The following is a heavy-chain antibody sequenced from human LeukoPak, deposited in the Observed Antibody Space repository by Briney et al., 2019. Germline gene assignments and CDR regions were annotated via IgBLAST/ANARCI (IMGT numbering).Heavy chain of an antibody. CDR1: GGSISSYY. D-gene: IGHD3-3*01. Sequence: SETLSLTCTLSGGSISSYYWGWIRQPPGKGLEWIGYIYYSGSTNYNPSLRSRVTISVDTSKNQFSLMLSSVTAADTAVYYCARSSYDFEAFDIWGQGTMVTVSS. CDR3: ARSSYDFEAFDI. V-gene: IGHV4-59*01. CDR2: IYYSGST. J-gene: IGHJ3*02.